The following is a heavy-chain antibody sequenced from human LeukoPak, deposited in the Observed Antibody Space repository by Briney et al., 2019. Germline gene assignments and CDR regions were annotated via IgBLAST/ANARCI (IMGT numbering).Heavy chain of an antibody. CDR3: TTDTFGARDS. CDR2: INEDGSST. J-gene: IGHJ4*02. D-gene: IGHD3-10*01. V-gene: IGHV3-74*01. Sequence: GGSLRLSCAATGYTFSRYWMHWVRQGPGKGLVWVSRINEDGSSTSYAESVRGRFTISRDNAKNTLYLQMNSLRAEDAAVYYCTTDTFGARDSWGQGTLVTVSS. CDR1: GYTFSRYW.